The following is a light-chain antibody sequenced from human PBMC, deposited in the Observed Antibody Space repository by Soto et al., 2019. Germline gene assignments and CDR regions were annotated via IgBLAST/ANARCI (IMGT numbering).Light chain of an antibody. CDR2: DVS. CDR1: SSDIGGYNY. V-gene: IGLV2-11*01. CDR3: CSYAGSYTLV. Sequence: QSALTQPRSVSGSPGQSVTISCTGTSSDIGGYNYVSWYQQHPGKAPKVMIYDVSKRPSGVPDRFSGSKSGNTASLTISGLQADDGADYYCCSYAGSYTLVFGGGTKLTVL. J-gene: IGLJ2*01.